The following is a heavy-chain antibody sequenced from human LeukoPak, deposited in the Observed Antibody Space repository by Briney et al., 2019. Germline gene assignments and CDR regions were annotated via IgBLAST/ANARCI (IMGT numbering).Heavy chain of an antibody. Sequence: SETLSLTCTVSGGSISSSSYYWGWIRQPPGKGLEWIGSIYYSGSTYYNPSLKSRVTISVDTSKNQFSLKLSSVTAADTAVYYCARGYYDYVWGSYRPFDYWGQGTLVTVSS. J-gene: IGHJ4*02. CDR1: GGSISSSSYY. CDR2: IYYSGST. CDR3: ARGYYDYVWGSYRPFDY. V-gene: IGHV4-39*01. D-gene: IGHD3-16*02.